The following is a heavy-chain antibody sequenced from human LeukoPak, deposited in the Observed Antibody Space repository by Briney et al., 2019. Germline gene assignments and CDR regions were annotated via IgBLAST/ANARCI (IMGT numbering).Heavy chain of an antibody. CDR1: GGSFSGYY. V-gene: IGHV4-34*01. Sequence: SETLSLTCAVYGGSFSGYYWSWIRQPPGKGLEWIGEINHSGSTNYNPSLKSRVTISVDTSKNQFSLKLSSVTAADTAVYYCARQDGGSGSYYSPNFDYWGQGTLVTVSS. J-gene: IGHJ4*02. CDR3: ARQDGGSGSYYSPNFDY. CDR2: INHSGST. D-gene: IGHD3-10*01.